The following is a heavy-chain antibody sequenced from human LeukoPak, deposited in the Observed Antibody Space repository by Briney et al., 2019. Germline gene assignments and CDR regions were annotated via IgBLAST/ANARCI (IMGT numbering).Heavy chain of an antibody. D-gene: IGHD6-13*01. CDR3: AKDKGSSSWYVFDY. CDR1: GFTFSSYG. J-gene: IGHJ4*02. Sequence: GGSLRLSCAASGFTFSSYGMHWVRQAPGKGLEWVAFIRYDGSNKYYADSVKGRFTISRDNSKNTLYLQMNSLRAEDTALYYCAKDKGSSSWYVFDYWGQGTLVTVSS. V-gene: IGHV3-30*02. CDR2: IRYDGSNK.